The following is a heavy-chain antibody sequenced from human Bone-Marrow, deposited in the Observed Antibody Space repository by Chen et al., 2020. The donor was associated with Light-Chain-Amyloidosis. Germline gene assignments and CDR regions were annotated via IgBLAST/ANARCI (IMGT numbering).Heavy chain of an antibody. V-gene: IGHV5-51*01. CDR2: IYPDDSDA. Sequence: KGSGYTFPNYWIGWVRQMPGKGLEWMGVIYPDDSDARYSPSFEGQVTISADKSITTAYLQLRSLKASDTAMYYCARRRDGYNFDYWGQGTLVTVSS. D-gene: IGHD5-12*01. CDR3: ARRRDGYNFDY. J-gene: IGHJ4*02. CDR1: GYTFPNYW.